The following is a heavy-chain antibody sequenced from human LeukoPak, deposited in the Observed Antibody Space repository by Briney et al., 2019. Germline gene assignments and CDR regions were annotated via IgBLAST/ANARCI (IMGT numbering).Heavy chain of an antibody. CDR3: ARDERWLQFPGPN. J-gene: IGHJ4*02. D-gene: IGHD5-24*01. Sequence: ASVKVSCKASGYTFTGYYMHWVRQAPGQGLEWMGWINPNSGGTNYAQKFQGWVTMTRDTSISTAYMELSRLRSDDTAVYYCARDERWLQFPGPNWGQGTLVTVSS. V-gene: IGHV1-2*04. CDR1: GYTFTGYY. CDR2: INPNSGGT.